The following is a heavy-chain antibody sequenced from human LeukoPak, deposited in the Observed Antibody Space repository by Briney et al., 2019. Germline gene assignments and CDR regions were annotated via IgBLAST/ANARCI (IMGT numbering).Heavy chain of an antibody. J-gene: IGHJ3*02. Sequence: PGGSLRLSCAASGFTFSSYGMSWVRQAPGKGLEWVSAISGSGGSTYYADSVKGRFTISRDNSKNTLYLQMNSLRAEDTAVYYCAKEIDYGDYEGVSGAFDIWGQGTMVTVSS. D-gene: IGHD4-17*01. CDR2: ISGSGGST. CDR1: GFTFSSYG. CDR3: AKEIDYGDYEGVSGAFDI. V-gene: IGHV3-23*01.